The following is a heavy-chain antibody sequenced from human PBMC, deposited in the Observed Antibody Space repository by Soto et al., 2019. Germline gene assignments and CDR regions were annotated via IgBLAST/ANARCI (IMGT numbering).Heavy chain of an antibody. J-gene: IGHJ6*02. D-gene: IGHD2-2*01. V-gene: IGHV3-21*01. CDR1: GFTFSSYS. Sequence: GGSLRLSCAASGFTFSSYSMNWVRQAPGKGLEWVSSISSSSSYIYYADSVKGRFTISRDNAKNSLYLQMNSLRAEDTAVYYCARVYCSSTSCYWDYTYYYGMDVWCQGTTLTVSS. CDR2: ISSSSSYI. CDR3: ARVYCSSTSCYWDYTYYYGMDV.